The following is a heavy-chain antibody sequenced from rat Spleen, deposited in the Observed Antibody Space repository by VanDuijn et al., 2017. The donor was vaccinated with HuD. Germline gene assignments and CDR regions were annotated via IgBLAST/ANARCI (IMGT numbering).Heavy chain of an antibody. CDR1: GFTFSDYN. CDR3: TTGGTIAAISYYYVMDA. D-gene: IGHD1-2*01. V-gene: IGHV5-27*01. J-gene: IGHJ4*01. Sequence: EVQLVESGGGLVQPGRSLKLSCAASGFTFSDYNMAWVRQAPTKGLEWVASISTGGGNTYYRDSVKGRFTISRDNAKSTLYLQMDSLRSEDTATYYCTTGGTIAAISYYYVMDAWGQGASVTVSS. CDR2: ISTGGGNT.